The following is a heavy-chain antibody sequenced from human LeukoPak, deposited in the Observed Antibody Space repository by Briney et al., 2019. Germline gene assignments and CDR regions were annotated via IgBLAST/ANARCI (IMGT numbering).Heavy chain of an antibody. D-gene: IGHD6-19*01. CDR1: GGSISSYY. V-gene: IGHV4-59*01. CDR3: ARDGGSQTSGWYPLDY. J-gene: IGHJ4*02. Sequence: SETLSLTCTVSGGSISSYYWSWIRQPPGKGLEWIGYIYYSGSTNYNPSLKSRATISVDTSKNQFSLKLSSVTAADTAVYYCARDGGSQTSGWYPLDYWGQGTLVTVSS. CDR2: IYYSGST.